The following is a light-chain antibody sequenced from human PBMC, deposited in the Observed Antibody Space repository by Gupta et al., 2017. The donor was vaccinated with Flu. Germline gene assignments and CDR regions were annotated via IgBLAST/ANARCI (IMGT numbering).Light chain of an antibody. V-gene: IGLV1-40*01. J-gene: IGLJ3*02. CDR2: GNS. Sequence: VTISCTGSSSNIGAELEVHWYQHLPGTVPKLLMDGNSNRPSGVPDRCSGSKSGTSASLAITGLQAEDEADYYCQSYDNSLSGWVFGGGTKLTVL. CDR1: SSNIGAELE. CDR3: QSYDNSLSGWV.